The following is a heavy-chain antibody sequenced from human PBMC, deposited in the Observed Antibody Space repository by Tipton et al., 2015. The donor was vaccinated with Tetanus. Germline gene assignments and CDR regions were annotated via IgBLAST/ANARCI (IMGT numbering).Heavy chain of an antibody. CDR2: IYYSGII. V-gene: IGHV4-30-4*01. J-gene: IGHJ2*01. CDR1: GGSISSGDSY. Sequence: TLSLTCTVSGGSISSGDSYWNWIRQTPGKGLEWIGNIYYSGIISYNPSLKGRVSISVESSTQFSLEVTSVTAADTAVYFCVRERGGNSVGYFDLWGRGTLVTVSS. CDR3: VRERGGNSVGYFDL. D-gene: IGHD4-23*01.